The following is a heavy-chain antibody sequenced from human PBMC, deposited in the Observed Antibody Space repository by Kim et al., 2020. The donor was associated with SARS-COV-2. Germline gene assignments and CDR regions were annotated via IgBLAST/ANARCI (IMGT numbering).Heavy chain of an antibody. V-gene: IGHV3-30*18. CDR1: GFTFSSYG. J-gene: IGHJ5*02. D-gene: IGHD2-15*01. CDR3: AKEDYCSGGSCYDPTRYNWFDP. Sequence: GGSLRLSCAASGFTFSSYGMHWVRQAPGKGLEWVAVISYDGSNKYYADSVKGRFTISRDNSKNTLYLQMNSLRAEDTAVYYCAKEDYCSGGSCYDPTRYNWFDPWGQGTLVTVSS. CDR2: ISYDGSNK.